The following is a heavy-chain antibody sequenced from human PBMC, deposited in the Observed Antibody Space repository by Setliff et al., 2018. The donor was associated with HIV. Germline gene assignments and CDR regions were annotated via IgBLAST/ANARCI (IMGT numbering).Heavy chain of an antibody. Sequence: LRLSCAASGFTLSIYEMNWVRQGPGRGLEWVSYISSSGSTIFYADSVKGRFTISRDNAKNSLYLQMNSLRAEDTAIYYCARGSLRGVLALGMDVWGQGTTVTVSS. V-gene: IGHV3-48*03. CDR2: ISSSGSTI. J-gene: IGHJ6*02. D-gene: IGHD3-10*01. CDR3: ARGSLRGVLALGMDV. CDR1: GFTLSIYE.